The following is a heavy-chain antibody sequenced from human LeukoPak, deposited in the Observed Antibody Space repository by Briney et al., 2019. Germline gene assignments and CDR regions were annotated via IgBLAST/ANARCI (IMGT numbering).Heavy chain of an antibody. J-gene: IGHJ6*03. CDR2: IRYDGSNK. Sequence: GGSLRLSCAASGFTFGSYGMHWVRQAPGKGLEWVAFIRYDGSNKYYADSVKGRFTISRDNSKNTLYLQMNILRAEDTAVHYCAKDSPYGDYYYYYYMDVWGKGTTVTISS. CDR1: GFTFGSYG. CDR3: AKDSPYGDYYYYYYMDV. D-gene: IGHD4-17*01. V-gene: IGHV3-30*02.